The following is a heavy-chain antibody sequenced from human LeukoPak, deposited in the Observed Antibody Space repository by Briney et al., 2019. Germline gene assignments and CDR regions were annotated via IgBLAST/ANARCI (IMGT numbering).Heavy chain of an antibody. V-gene: IGHV1-18*01. CDR3: ARDLMYCDTMSCYDGDFDY. Sequence: ASVKVSCKVSGYTLTELSMHWVRQAPGQGLEWMGWISAYNGNTNYAQKFQGRVTMTIDTSTTTVYMELRSLRSDDTAIYYCARDLMYCDTMSCYDGDFDYWGQGTPVTVSS. CDR2: ISAYNGNT. D-gene: IGHD2-2*01. CDR1: GYTLTELS. J-gene: IGHJ4*02.